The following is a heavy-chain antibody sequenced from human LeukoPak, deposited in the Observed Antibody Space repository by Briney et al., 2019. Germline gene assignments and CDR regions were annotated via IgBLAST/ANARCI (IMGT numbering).Heavy chain of an antibody. V-gene: IGHV1-69*02. D-gene: IGHD3/OR15-3a*01. CDR2: IIPILGIA. CDR1: GGTFSSYT. CDR3: ARATGLDGDHGYYFDY. J-gene: IGHJ4*02. Sequence: GSSVKVSCKASGGTFSSYTISWVRQAPGQGLEWMGRIIPILGIANYAQKFQGRVTITADKSTSTAYMGLSSLRSEDTAVYYCARATGLDGDHGYYFDYWGQGTLVTVSS.